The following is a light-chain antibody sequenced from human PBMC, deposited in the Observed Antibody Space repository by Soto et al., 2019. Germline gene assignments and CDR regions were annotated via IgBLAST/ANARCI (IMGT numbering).Light chain of an antibody. V-gene: IGKV1-39*01. CDR2: EAS. CDR3: PQSQRTPPT. J-gene: IGKJ2*01. Sequence: DIPMAQSPPSLSASVGDRVTITCRASHNIVTNLKWNQQKAGKAPSLLIYEASPLQSGVPFRFCGSGSGTDLTLTIDKLQYEDSATYCCPQSQRTPPTFGPGTTLEIK. CDR1: HNIVTN.